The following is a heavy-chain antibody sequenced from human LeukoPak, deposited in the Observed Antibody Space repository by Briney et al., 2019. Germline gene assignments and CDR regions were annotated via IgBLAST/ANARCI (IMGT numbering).Heavy chain of an antibody. CDR3: ARASDSSSSIGY. V-gene: IGHV4-30-4*01. CDR2: IYYSGST. CDR1: GGSISSGDYY. J-gene: IGHJ4*02. D-gene: IGHD6-6*01. Sequence: SQTLSLTCTVSGGSISSGDYYWSWIRQPPGKGLEWIGYIYYSGSTYYNPSLKSRVTISVDTSKNQFSLKLSSVTAADTAVYYCARASDSSSSIGYWGQGTLVTVSS.